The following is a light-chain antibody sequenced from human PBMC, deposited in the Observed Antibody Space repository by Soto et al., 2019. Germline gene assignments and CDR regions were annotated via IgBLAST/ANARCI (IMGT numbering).Light chain of an antibody. CDR2: GAS. Sequence: EIVMTQSPATLSVSPGERATLSCRASQSVSRNLAWYQQKPGQAPRLLIYGASTRAADVPARFSGGGSGTEFTLTISSLQSEDFAEYHCQQYNNWPQTFGQGTKVDIK. CDR1: QSVSRN. V-gene: IGKV3-15*01. J-gene: IGKJ1*01. CDR3: QQYNNWPQT.